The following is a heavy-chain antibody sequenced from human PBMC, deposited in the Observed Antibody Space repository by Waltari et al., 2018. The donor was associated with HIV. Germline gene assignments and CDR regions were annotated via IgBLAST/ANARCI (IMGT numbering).Heavy chain of an antibody. CDR3: GRYDGDGGGFDS. CDR1: GFSFIDYW. CDR2: RKRDGVQP. V-gene: IGHV3-7*01. Sequence: EVQLVESGGGLVQPGGSLRLSCETSGFSFIDYWVGWVRQAPGKGLEWVAIRKRDGVQPYMSVRFTVSRDNSGASMSLYMTSLRADDTAFYYCGRYDGDGGGFDSWGQGTLVSVSS. J-gene: IGHJ4*02. D-gene: IGHD4-17*01.